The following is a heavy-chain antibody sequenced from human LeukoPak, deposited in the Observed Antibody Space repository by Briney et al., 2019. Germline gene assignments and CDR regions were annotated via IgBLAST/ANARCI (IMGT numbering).Heavy chain of an antibody. CDR2: IAYDGSNE. V-gene: IGHV3-30*04. CDR1: GFTFNNYG. J-gene: IGHJ4*02. Sequence: GGSLRLSCVVSGFTFNNYGMHWVRQAPGKGLDWVVSIAYDGSNENYAESVKGRFTISRDNSKNTMYMQMNSLRAEDTAVYYCARPSGSVTIFGVVDYFDYWGQGSLVTVSS. CDR3: ARPSGSVTIFGVVDYFDY. D-gene: IGHD3-3*01.